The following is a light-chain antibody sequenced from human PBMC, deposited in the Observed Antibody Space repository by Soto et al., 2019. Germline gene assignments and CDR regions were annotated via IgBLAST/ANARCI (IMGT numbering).Light chain of an antibody. CDR1: QSISSW. CDR2: KAS. CDR3: QQYNSFPYT. V-gene: IGKV1-5*03. J-gene: IGKJ2*01. Sequence: DIPMTQSPSTLSASVGDRVTITCRASQSISSWLAWYQQKPGKAPNLLVYKASSLESGVPSRFSGSGFGTEFTLTISSLQPDDFATYYCQQYNSFPYTFGQGTRLEIK.